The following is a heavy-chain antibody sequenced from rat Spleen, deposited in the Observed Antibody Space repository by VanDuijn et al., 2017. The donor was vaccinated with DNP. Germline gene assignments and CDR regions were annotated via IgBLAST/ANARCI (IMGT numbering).Heavy chain of an antibody. CDR2: KDSSTI. V-gene: IGHV4-2*01. D-gene: IGHD4-4*01. CDR3: ATEDAGVRD. Sequence: KDSSTINYTPSLKDKFTISRDNAQNTLYLQMSTLGSEDTAIYYCATEDAGVRDWGRGVMVTVSS. J-gene: IGHJ2*01.